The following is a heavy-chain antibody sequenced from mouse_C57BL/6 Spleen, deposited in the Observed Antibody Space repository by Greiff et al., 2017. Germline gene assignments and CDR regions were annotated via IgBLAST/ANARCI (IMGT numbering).Heavy chain of an antibody. CDR1: GYTFTSYW. D-gene: IGHD2-2*01. CDR2: IDPSDSYT. J-gene: IGHJ2*01. V-gene: IGHV1-69*01. Sequence: QVQLQQPGAELVMPGASVKLSCKASGYTFTSYWMHWVKQRPGQGLEWIGEIDPSDSYTNYNQKFKGKSTLTVDQSSSTAYMQLSSLTSEDSAVYYCARFSYGYDLDDWGQGTTLTVSS. CDR3: ARFSYGYDLDD.